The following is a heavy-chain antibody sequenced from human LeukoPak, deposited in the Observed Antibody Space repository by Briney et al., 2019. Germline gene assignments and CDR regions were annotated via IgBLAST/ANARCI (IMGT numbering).Heavy chain of an antibody. J-gene: IGHJ4*02. Sequence: GSSVKVSCKASGGTFSSYAISWVRQAPGQGLEWMGRIIPILGIANYAQKFQGRVTITADKSTSTAYMELSSLRSEDTAVYYCARGNGDYVPVDYWGQGTLVTVSS. V-gene: IGHV1-69*04. CDR1: GGTFSSYA. CDR2: IIPILGIA. CDR3: ARGNGDYVPVDY. D-gene: IGHD4-17*01.